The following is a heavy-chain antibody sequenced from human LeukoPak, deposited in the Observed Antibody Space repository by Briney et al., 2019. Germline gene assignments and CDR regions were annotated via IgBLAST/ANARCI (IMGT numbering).Heavy chain of an antibody. CDR1: GFTFSSHA. V-gene: IGHV3-53*01. CDR3: ARGPGDYFDF. J-gene: IGHJ4*02. Sequence: GGSLRLSCAASGFTFSSHAMSWVRQAPGKGLEWVSVIYSGGSTYYADSVKGRFTISRDNSKNTLFLQMNGLRAEDTAVYYCARGPGDYFDFWGQGTLVTVSS. CDR2: IYSGGST. D-gene: IGHD1-14*01.